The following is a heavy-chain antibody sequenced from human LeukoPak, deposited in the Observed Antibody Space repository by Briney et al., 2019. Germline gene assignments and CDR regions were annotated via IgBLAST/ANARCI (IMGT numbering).Heavy chain of an antibody. J-gene: IGHJ5*02. CDR2: IYYSGST. CDR3: ARSYSSGWS. D-gene: IGHD6-19*01. Sequence: SETLSLTCAVYGGSFSGYYWSWIRQPPGKGLEWIGYIYYSGSTNYNPSLKSRVTISVDTSKNQFSLKLSSVTAADTAVYYCARSYSSGWSWGQGTLVTVSS. CDR1: GGSFSGYY. V-gene: IGHV4-59*08.